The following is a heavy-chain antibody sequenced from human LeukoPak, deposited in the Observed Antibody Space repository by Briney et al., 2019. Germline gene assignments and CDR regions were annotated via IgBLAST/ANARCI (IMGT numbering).Heavy chain of an antibody. J-gene: IGHJ5*02. CDR3: ARAHTSANWFDP. CDR2: MNPNSGNT. CDR1: GYTFTSYD. D-gene: IGHD3-10*01. V-gene: IGHV1-8*03. Sequence: ASVKVSCKASGYTFTSYDINWVRQATGQGLEWMGWMNPNSGNTGYAQKFQGRVTITRNTPISTAYMELSSLRSEDTAVYYCARAHTSANWFDPWGQGTLVTVSS.